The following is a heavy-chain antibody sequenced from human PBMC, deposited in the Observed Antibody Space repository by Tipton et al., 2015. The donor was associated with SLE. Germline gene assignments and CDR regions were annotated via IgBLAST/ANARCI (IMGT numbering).Heavy chain of an antibody. CDR2: ISSSSSTI. D-gene: IGHD1-14*01. V-gene: IGHV3-48*01. CDR3: ARDSEGEPCYFDY. CDR1: GFTFSSYS. Sequence: SLRLSCAASGFTFSSYSMNWVRQAPGKGLEWVSYISSSSSTIYYADSVKGRFTISRDNAKNSLYLQMNSLRAEDTAVYYCARDSEGEPCYFDYWGQGSPVTVSS. J-gene: IGHJ4*02.